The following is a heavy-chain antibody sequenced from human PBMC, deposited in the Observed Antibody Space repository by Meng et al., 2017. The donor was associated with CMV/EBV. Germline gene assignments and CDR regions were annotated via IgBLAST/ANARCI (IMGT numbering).Heavy chain of an antibody. CDR2: INHSGST. CDR1: GGAFSGYY. V-gene: IGHV4-34*01. CDR3: ARGGNWFDP. Sequence: QVQLQVWGACMLNPSEILSCTVAVYGGAFSGYYWGLSRQTPRKGLGWIGEINHSGSTNYNPSLKSRVTISVDTSKNQFSLKLSSVTAAATAVYYCARGGNWFDPWGQGTLVTVSS. J-gene: IGHJ5*02.